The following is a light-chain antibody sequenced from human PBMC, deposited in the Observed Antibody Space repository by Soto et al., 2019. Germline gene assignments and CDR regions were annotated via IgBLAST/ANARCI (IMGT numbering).Light chain of an antibody. Sequence: QSVLTQPPSASGTPGQRVTISCSGSSSNIGSNYVYWYQQLPGTAPKLLIYRNNQRPSGVPDRFSGSKSGTSGSLAISGLRSEDEADYYCAAWDDSLSANYVFGTGTKVTVL. CDR1: SSNIGSNY. V-gene: IGLV1-47*01. CDR2: RNN. CDR3: AAWDDSLSANYV. J-gene: IGLJ1*01.